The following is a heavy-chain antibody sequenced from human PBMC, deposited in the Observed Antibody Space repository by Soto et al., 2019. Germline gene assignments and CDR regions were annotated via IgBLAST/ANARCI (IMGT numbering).Heavy chain of an antibody. Sequence: EVQLVESGGGLVQPGGSLRLSCAASGFTFSRNWMHWVRQAQGKELVWLSRINSDGTTTTYADSVKGRFTISRDNSKNTVYLQINNLRADDTAVYYCATVGTGSYNWFDPWGQGTLVTVSS. CDR3: ATVGTGSYNWFDP. V-gene: IGHV3-74*01. CDR2: INSDGTTT. CDR1: GFTFSRNW. J-gene: IGHJ5*02. D-gene: IGHD6-13*01.